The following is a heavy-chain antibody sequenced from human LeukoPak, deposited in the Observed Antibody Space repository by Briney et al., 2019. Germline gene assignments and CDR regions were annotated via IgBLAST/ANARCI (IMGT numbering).Heavy chain of an antibody. D-gene: IGHD4-23*01. CDR3: ARGGIQSTVAAFDY. V-gene: IGHV3-64*01. J-gene: IGHJ4*02. CDR2: ISTNGGIT. Sequence: GGSLRLSCVASGFTFSHYAMHWVRQAPGKGLEYVSTISTNGGITYYANSVKGRFTISRDNSKNTLYLQMGSLRADDMAVYYCARGGIQSTVAAFDYWGQGTLVTVSS. CDR1: GFTFSHYA.